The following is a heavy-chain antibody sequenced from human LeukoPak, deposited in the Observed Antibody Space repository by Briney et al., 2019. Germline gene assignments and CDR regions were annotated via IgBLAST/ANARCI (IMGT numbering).Heavy chain of an antibody. CDR2: IYYSGST. CDR1: GGSISGYY. CDR3: ARGGDDYGDYFDY. J-gene: IGHJ4*02. Sequence: PSETLSLTCTVSGGSISGYYWSWIRQPPGKGLEWIGYIYYSGSTNYNPSLKSRVTISVDTSKNQFSLKLSSVTAADTAVYYCARGGDDYGDYFDYWGQGTLVTVSS. V-gene: IGHV4-59*01. D-gene: IGHD4-17*01.